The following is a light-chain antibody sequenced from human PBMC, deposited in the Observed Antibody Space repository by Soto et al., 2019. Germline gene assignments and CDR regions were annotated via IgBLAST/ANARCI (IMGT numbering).Light chain of an antibody. CDR2: DVS. Sequence: IQMTQSPSTVSAYVGDSVTITCRASQSITTWLAWYQQRPGKAPKLLIYDVSSLQSGVPSRFSGSGSGTEFTLTISSLQPNDFATYYCQNYKMYSPWTVGQGTKVDIK. J-gene: IGKJ1*01. V-gene: IGKV1-5*01. CDR1: QSITTW. CDR3: QNYKMYSPWT.